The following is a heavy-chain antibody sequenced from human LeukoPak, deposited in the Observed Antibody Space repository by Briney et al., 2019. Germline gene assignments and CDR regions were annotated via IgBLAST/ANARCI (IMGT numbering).Heavy chain of an antibody. J-gene: IGHJ5*02. V-gene: IGHV4-59*08. Sequence: SETLSLTCTVSGGSISSYYWNWIRQPPGKGLEWIGYIYYSGTTNYNPSLKSRVSMSVDTSKNQCSLKLSSVTAADTAVYYCARLDSYSSSWYTGALWFDPWGQGTLVTVSS. D-gene: IGHD6-13*01. CDR3: ARLDSYSSSWYTGALWFDP. CDR1: GGSISSYY. CDR2: IYYSGTT.